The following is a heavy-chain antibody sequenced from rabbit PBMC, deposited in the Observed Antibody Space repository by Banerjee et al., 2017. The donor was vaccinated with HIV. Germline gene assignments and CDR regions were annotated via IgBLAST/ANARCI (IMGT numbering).Heavy chain of an antibody. CDR3: ARGDTDGDVDWRYYFNL. CDR1: GFSFSSSYW. V-gene: IGHV1S40*01. CDR2: INTGGSA. D-gene: IGHD2-1*01. Sequence: QSLEESGGDLVKPGASLTLTCTASGFSFSSSYWICWVRQAPGKGLEWIGCINTGGSAFYASWAKGRFTISKTSSTTVTLQMTSLTAADTATYFCARGDTDGDVDWRYYFNLWGPGTLVTVS. J-gene: IGHJ4*01.